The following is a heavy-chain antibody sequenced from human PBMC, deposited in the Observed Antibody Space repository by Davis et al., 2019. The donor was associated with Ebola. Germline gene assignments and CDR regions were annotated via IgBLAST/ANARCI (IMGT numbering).Heavy chain of an antibody. D-gene: IGHD5-18*01. J-gene: IGHJ4*02. CDR1: GFIFSHYW. V-gene: IGHV3-30*18. Sequence: SLSLSCAASGFIFSHYWMSWVRQAPGKGLEWVAVISYDGSYKFYADSLKRRFTIFRDNSKKTLYLQMSSPRTEDTAVYYCAKGQDSGMAPGDYWGQGSVVTVSS. CDR3: AKGQDSGMAPGDY. CDR2: ISYDGSYK.